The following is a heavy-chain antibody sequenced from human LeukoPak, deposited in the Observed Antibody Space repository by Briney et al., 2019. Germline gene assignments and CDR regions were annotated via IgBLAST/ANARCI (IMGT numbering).Heavy chain of an antibody. CDR1: GGSFSGYY. V-gene: IGHV4-34*01. CDR2: INHSGST. CDR3: ARGKTTISRWGNDY. D-gene: IGHD3-9*01. Sequence: SSETLSLTCAVYGGSFSGYYWSWIRQPPGKGLEWIGEINHSGSTNYNPSLKSRVTISVDTSKNQFSLKLSSVTAADTAVYYCARGKTTISRWGNDYWGQGTLVTVSS. J-gene: IGHJ4*02.